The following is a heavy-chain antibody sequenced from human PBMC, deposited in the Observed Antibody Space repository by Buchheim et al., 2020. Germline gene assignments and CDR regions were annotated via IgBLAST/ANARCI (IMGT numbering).Heavy chain of an antibody. V-gene: IGHV3-74*01. CDR1: GFTFNYYW. CDR2: INADGSVT. Sequence: EVQLVESGGGLVQPGGSLRLSCAGSGFTFNYYWMHWVRQVPGKGLVWVSRINADGSVTNYADSVKGRFTISRDTAMNTLYLQMNSLRVEDTAIYYCACESSNYIYGMDVWGQGTT. J-gene: IGHJ6*02. CDR3: ACESSNYIYGMDV. D-gene: IGHD2-2*01.